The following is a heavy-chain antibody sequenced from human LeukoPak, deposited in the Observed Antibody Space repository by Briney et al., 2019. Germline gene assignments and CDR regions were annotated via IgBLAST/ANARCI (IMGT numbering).Heavy chain of an antibody. Sequence: ASVKVSCKASGYTFTDYYMHWVRQATGQGLEWMGWMNPNSGNTGYAQKFQGRVTITRNTSISTAYMELSSLRSEDTAVYYCARTMGYYGSGSYYNQNWFDPWGQGTLVTVSS. CDR2: MNPNSGNT. CDR1: GYTFTDYY. D-gene: IGHD3-10*01. V-gene: IGHV1-8*03. J-gene: IGHJ5*02. CDR3: ARTMGYYGSGSYYNQNWFDP.